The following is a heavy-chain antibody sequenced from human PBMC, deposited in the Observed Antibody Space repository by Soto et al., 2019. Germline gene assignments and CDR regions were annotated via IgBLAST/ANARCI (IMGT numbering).Heavy chain of an antibody. V-gene: IGHV4-34*01. Sequence: SETLSLTCAVYGGSFSGYYWSWIRQPPGKGLEWIGEINHSGSTNYNPSLKSRVTISVDTSKNQFSLKLSSVTAADTAVYYCARGLGYCSSTSCSANWFDPWGRGTLVTVSS. J-gene: IGHJ5*02. CDR1: GGSFSGYY. CDR2: INHSGST. D-gene: IGHD2-2*03. CDR3: ARGLGYCSSTSCSANWFDP.